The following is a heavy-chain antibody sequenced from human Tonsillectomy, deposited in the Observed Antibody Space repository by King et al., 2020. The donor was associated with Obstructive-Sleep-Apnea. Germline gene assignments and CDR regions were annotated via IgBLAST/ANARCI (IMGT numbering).Heavy chain of an antibody. Sequence: VQLVESGGGVVQPGRSLRLSCAASGFTFSSYAMHWVRQAPGKGLEWVAVISYDGSNKYYADSVKGRFTISRDNSKNTLYLQMNSLRAEDTAVYYCARTYDYDSSGYHDDAFDIWGQGTMVTVSA. J-gene: IGHJ3*02. D-gene: IGHD3-22*01. CDR3: ARTYDYDSSGYHDDAFDI. V-gene: IGHV3-30*04. CDR1: GFTFSSYA. CDR2: ISYDGSNK.